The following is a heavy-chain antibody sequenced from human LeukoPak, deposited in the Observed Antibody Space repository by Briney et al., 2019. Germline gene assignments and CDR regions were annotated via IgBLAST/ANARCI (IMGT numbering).Heavy chain of an antibody. CDR3: ASVVVPAAIFDY. J-gene: IGHJ4*02. Sequence: GGSLRLSCAASGFTVSSNYMSWVRQAPGKGLEWVSVIYSGGSTYYADSVKGRFTISRDNSKNTLYLQMNSLRAEDTAVYYCASVVVPAAIFDYWGQGTLVTVSS. D-gene: IGHD2-2*01. CDR2: IYSGGST. V-gene: IGHV3-53*01. CDR1: GFTVSSNY.